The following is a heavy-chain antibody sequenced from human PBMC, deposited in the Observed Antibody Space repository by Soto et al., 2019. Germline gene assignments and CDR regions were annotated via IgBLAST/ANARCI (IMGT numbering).Heavy chain of an antibody. CDR1: GDSVSSNSAA. CDR3: ARGDYDFWSGYPNWFDP. J-gene: IGHJ5*02. Sequence: SQTLSLTCAISGDSVSSNSAAWNWIRQSPSRGLEWLGRTYYRSKWYNDYAVSVKSRITINPDTSKNQFSLQLNSVTPEDTAVYYCARGDYDFWSGYPNWFDPWGQGTLVTVSS. V-gene: IGHV6-1*01. CDR2: TYYRSKWYN. D-gene: IGHD3-3*01.